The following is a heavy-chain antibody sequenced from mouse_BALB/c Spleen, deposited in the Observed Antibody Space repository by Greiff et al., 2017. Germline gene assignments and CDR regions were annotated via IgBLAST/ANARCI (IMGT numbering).Heavy chain of an antibody. V-gene: IGHV5-12-2*01. CDR1: GFTFSCYT. J-gene: IGHJ4*01. CDR3: ARQRAMDY. Sequence: EVQGVESGGGLVQPGGSLKLSCAASGFTFSCYTMSWVRQTPEKRLEWVAYISNGGGSTYYPDTVKGRFTISRDNAKNTLYLQMSSLKSEDTAMYYCARQRAMDYWGQGTSVTVAS. CDR2: ISNGGGST.